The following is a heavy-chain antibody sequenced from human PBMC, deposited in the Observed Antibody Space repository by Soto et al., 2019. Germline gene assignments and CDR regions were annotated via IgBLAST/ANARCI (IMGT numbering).Heavy chain of an antibody. CDR2: IYYSGST. J-gene: IGHJ6*03. CDR1: GGSISSYY. D-gene: IGHD2-2*01. CDR3: ARLVVPAAIWNLKDYYYYYMDV. V-gene: IGHV4-59*01. Sequence: PSETLSLTCTVSGGSISSYYWSWIRQPPGKGLEWIGYIYYSGSTNYNPSLKSRVTISVDTSKNQFSLKLSSVTAADTAVYYCARLVVPAAIWNLKDYYYYYMDVWGKGTKVTVSS.